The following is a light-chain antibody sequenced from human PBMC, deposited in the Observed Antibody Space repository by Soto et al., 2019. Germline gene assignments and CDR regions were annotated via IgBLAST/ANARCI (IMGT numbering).Light chain of an antibody. CDR1: SSHIAGNA. Sequence: QSVLTQPPSASGTPGQRVTISCSGSSSHIAGNALNWYQQLPGTTPKLLIYGNNQRHSGVPDRFSGFKSGTSASMSIIGHHSHHESDYYCAAWEDRVSGYVFGTATKV. CDR3: AAWEDRVSGYV. CDR2: GNN. V-gene: IGLV1-44*01. J-gene: IGLJ1*01.